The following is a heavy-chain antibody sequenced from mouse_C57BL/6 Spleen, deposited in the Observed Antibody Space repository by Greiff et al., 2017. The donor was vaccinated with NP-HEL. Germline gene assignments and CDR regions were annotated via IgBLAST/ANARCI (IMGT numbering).Heavy chain of an antibody. CDR2: INPGSGGT. CDR3: ARSGSGNYAYAMDY. Sequence: VQVVESGAELVRPGTSVKVSCKASGYAFTNYLIEWVKQRPGQGLEWVGVINPGSGGTNYNEKFKGKATLTADKSSSTAYMQLSSRTSEDSAGYFCARSGSGNYAYAMDYWGQGTSVTVSS. J-gene: IGHJ4*01. CDR1: GYAFTNYL. D-gene: IGHD2-1*01. V-gene: IGHV1-54*01.